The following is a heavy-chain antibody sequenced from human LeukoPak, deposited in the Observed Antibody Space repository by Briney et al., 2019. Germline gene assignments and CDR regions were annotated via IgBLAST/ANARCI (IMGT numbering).Heavy chain of an antibody. D-gene: IGHD2-8*01. CDR3: VRGLNGNSDS. V-gene: IGHV3-74*01. Sequence: GGSLRLSCAASGFTFSSSWMHWVRQAPGKGLIWVSRMNSDGRTTTYADSVKGRFTISRDNAKNTLFLQMNSLTADDTAVYYCVRGLNGNSDSWGQGALVTFSS. CDR2: MNSDGRTT. J-gene: IGHJ4*02. CDR1: GFTFSSSW.